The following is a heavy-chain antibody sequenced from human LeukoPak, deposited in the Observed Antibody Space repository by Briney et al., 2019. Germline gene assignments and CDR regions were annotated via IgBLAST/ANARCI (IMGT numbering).Heavy chain of an antibody. CDR1: GGSISSYY. D-gene: IGHD3-3*01. V-gene: IGHV4-59*08. J-gene: IGHJ4*02. CDR2: IYYSGGT. CDR3: ASWSGYYTGFDY. Sequence: SETLSLTCTVSGGSISSYYWSWIRQPPGKGLEWIGYIYYSGGTNYNPSLKSRVTISVDTSKNQFSLKLSSVTAADTAVYYCASWSGYYTGFDYWGQGTLVTVSS.